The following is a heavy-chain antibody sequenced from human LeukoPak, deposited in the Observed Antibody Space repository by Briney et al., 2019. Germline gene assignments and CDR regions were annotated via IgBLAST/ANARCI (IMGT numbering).Heavy chain of an antibody. J-gene: IGHJ4*02. CDR3: ARRPGGYYDSSGFRWYYFDY. Sequence: ASVKVSCKASGYTFTDYYMHWVRQAPGQGLEWMGWINPNSGGTNYAQKFQGRVTMTRDTSISTAYMELSRLRSDDTAVYYCARRPGGYYDSSGFRWYYFDYWGQGTQVTVSS. V-gene: IGHV1-2*02. CDR1: GYTFTDYY. CDR2: INPNSGGT. D-gene: IGHD3-22*01.